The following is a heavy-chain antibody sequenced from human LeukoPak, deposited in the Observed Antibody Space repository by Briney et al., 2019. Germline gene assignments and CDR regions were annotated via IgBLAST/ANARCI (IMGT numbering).Heavy chain of an antibody. J-gene: IGHJ3*02. CDR2: IYSGGST. V-gene: IGHV3-66*01. Sequence: GGSLRLSCAASGFTFSNAWMSWVRQAPGKGLEWVSVIYSGGSTYYADSVKGRFTISRDNSKNTLYLQMNSLRAEDTAVYYCARVFRILWWSGAFDIWGQGTMVTVSS. CDR3: ARVFRILWWSGAFDI. D-gene: IGHD2-21*01. CDR1: GFTFSNAW.